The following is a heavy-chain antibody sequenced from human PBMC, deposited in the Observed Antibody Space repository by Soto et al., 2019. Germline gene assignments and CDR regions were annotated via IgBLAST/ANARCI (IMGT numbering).Heavy chain of an antibody. CDR3: VRGQFSAFAC. J-gene: IGHJ4*02. V-gene: IGHV6-1*01. CDR1: GDSVSRTSVA. CDR2: TYYRSKWNS. Sequence: QVQLHQSGPGLVKPSQTLSLTCAISGDSVSRTSVAWNWIRPSPSRGLEWLGRTYYRSKWNSDYAVSVRGRITINPDTAKSQFSLQLNSVTPEDTAVYYCVRGQFSAFACWGQGTLVTVSS.